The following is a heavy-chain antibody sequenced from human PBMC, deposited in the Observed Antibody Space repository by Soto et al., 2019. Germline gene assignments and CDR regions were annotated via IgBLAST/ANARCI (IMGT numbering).Heavy chain of an antibody. CDR1: GFTFDDYG. CDR2: INWNGGTT. D-gene: IGHD3-22*01. V-gene: IGHV3-20*01. CDR3: ARDIYHYNRYHYHMDV. Sequence: GSLRLSCAASGFTFDDYGMSWVRQVPGKGLEWVSGINWNGGTTDYADSVKGRFTIPRDNAKNSLYLQMTSLRDEDTALYHCARDIYHYNRYHYHMDVWGKGTTVTVSS. J-gene: IGHJ6*03.